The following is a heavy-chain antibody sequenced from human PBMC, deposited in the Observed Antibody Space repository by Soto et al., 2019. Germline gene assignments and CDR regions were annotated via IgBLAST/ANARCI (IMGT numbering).Heavy chain of an antibody. Sequence: TSETLSLTCAVYGGSFSGYDWSWIRQPPGKGLEWIGEINHSGSTNYNPSLKSRVTISVDTSKNQFSLKLSSVTAADTAVYYCARARLGVITFGGVIVYYGMDVWGQGTTVTVSS. CDR2: INHSGST. CDR3: ARARLGVITFGGVIVYYGMDV. V-gene: IGHV4-34*01. D-gene: IGHD3-16*02. J-gene: IGHJ6*02. CDR1: GGSFSGYD.